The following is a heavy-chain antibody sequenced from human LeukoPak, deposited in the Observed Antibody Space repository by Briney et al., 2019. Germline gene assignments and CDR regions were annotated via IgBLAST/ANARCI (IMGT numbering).Heavy chain of an antibody. J-gene: IGHJ4*02. CDR2: IYSGGST. CDR3: ARARVAGDIVTTVSDY. Sequence: GGSLRLSCAASGFTVSSNYMSWVRQAPGKGLEWVSVIYSGGSTYYADSVKGRFTISRDNSKNTLHLQMNSLRAEDSAVYYCARARVAGDIVTTVSDYWGQGTLVTVSS. CDR1: GFTVSSNY. V-gene: IGHV3-53*05. D-gene: IGHD5-12*01.